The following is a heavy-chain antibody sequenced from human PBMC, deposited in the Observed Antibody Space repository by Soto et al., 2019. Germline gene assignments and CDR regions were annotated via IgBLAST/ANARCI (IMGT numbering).Heavy chain of an antibody. Sequence: ASLKVSCKASGYTFTSYGISWVRQAPGQGLEWMGWISAYNGNTNYAQKLQGRVTMTTDTSTSTAYMELRSLRSDDTAVYYCAREVSSYGSYFDANYYYYGMDVWGQGTTVTVSS. V-gene: IGHV1-18*01. CDR2: ISAYNGNT. CDR3: AREVSSYGSYFDANYYYYGMDV. CDR1: GYTFTSYG. J-gene: IGHJ6*02. D-gene: IGHD5-18*01.